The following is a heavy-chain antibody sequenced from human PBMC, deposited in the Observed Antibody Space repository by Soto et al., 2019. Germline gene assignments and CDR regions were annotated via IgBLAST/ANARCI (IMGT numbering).Heavy chain of an antibody. Sequence: GASVKVPCKASGYTFTSYGISWVRQAPGQGLEWMGWISAYNGNTNYAQKLQGRVTMTTDTSTSTAYMELRSLRSDDTAVYYCARDAEDDYGDYAGPAYWGQGTLVTVSS. CDR1: GYTFTSYG. J-gene: IGHJ4*02. D-gene: IGHD4-17*01. V-gene: IGHV1-18*01. CDR3: ARDAEDDYGDYAGPAY. CDR2: ISAYNGNT.